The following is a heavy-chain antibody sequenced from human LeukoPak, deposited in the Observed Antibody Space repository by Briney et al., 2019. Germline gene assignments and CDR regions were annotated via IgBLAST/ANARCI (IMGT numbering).Heavy chain of an antibody. V-gene: IGHV4-59*01. CDR1: GGSINTYF. Sequence: PSETLSLTCTVSGGSINTYFWRWIRQPPGKGLVWIGYIYYSGSTNYNPSLKSRVTISVDTSKNQFSLKLSSVTAADTAVYYCARGVTGGWYGDFQHWGQGTLVTVSS. J-gene: IGHJ1*01. CDR2: IYYSGST. CDR3: ARGVTGGWYGDFQH. D-gene: IGHD6-19*01.